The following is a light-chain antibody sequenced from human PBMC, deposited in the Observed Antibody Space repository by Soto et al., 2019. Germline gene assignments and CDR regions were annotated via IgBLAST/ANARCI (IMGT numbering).Light chain of an antibody. Sequence: QSVLTQPPSVSAAPGQTVTISCSGSSSNIGSSYVSWYQQVPGTAPQLLIYDDNQRPSGIPDRFSGAKSGASATLGITGLQTGDEADYYCGTRDGSLSIEVFGGGTKLTVL. CDR3: GTRDGSLSIEV. V-gene: IGLV1-51*01. CDR1: SSNIGSSY. J-gene: IGLJ3*02. CDR2: DDN.